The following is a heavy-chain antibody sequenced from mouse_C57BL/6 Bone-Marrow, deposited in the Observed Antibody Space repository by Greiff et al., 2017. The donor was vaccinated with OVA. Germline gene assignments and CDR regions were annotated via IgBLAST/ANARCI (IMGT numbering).Heavy chain of an antibody. CDR1: GYSFTGYY. CDR2: INPSTGGT. V-gene: IGHV1-42*01. J-gene: IGHJ2*01. Sequence: VQLKESGPELVKPGASVKISCKASGYSFTGYYMNWVKQSPEKSLEWIGEINPSTGGTTYNQKFKAKATLTVDKSSSTAYMQLKSLTSEDSAVYYCARVHYYGSSYFDYWGQGTTLTVSS. CDR3: ARVHYYGSSYFDY. D-gene: IGHD1-1*01.